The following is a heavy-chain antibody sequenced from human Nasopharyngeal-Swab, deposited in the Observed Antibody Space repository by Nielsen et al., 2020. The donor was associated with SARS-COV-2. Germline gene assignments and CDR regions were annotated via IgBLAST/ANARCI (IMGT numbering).Heavy chain of an antibody. CDR1: GFTFSDYY. Sequence: GGSLRLSCAASGFTFSDYYMSWIRQAPGKGLEWVSYISSSGSTIYYADSVKGRFTISKDNAKNSLYLQMNSLRAEDTAVYYCARVSAPSGDCSSTSCYPPTLRYYYYYYMDVRGKGTTVTVSS. J-gene: IGHJ6*03. D-gene: IGHD2-2*01. V-gene: IGHV3-11*04. CDR2: ISSSGSTI. CDR3: ARVSAPSGDCSSTSCYPPTLRYYYYYYMDV.